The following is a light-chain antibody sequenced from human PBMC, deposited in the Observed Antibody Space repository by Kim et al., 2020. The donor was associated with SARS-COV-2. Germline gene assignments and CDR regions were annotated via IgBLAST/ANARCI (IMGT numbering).Light chain of an antibody. CDR1: KLGDKY. V-gene: IGLV3-1*01. CDR3: QAWDSSTRNYV. CDR2: QDN. J-gene: IGLJ1*01. Sequence: SYELTQPPSVSVSPGQTASITCSGYKLGDKYVSWYQQKPGQSPAVVIYQDNQRPSGIPERFSGSNSGNTATLTISGTQATDEADYYCQAWDSSTRNYVFGTGTKVTVL.